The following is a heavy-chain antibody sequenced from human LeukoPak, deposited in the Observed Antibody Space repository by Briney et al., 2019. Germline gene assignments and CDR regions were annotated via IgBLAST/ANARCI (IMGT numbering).Heavy chain of an antibody. CDR1: GFTFNYAW. V-gene: IGHV3-15*04. D-gene: IGHD1-7*01. J-gene: IGHJ6*02. CDR2: TVSEIDGGTT. Sequence: GGSLRLSCAASGFTFNYAWMSWVRQVPGKGLEWVGQTVSEIDGGTTDYAAPVKGRFTISRDDSKSTLYLQVNSLKIEDTAVYYCTTDEDWNYARKDVWGQGATVIVSS. CDR3: TTDEDWNYARKDV.